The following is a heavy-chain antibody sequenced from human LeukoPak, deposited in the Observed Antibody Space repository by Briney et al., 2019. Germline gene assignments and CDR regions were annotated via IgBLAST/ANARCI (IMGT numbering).Heavy chain of an antibody. D-gene: IGHD6-19*01. V-gene: IGHV4-59*01. CDR1: GGSISSYY. Sequence: SETLSLTCTVSGGSISSYYWSWIRQPPGKGLEWIGYIYYSGSTNYNPSLKSRVTISVDTSKNQFSLKLSSVTAADTAVYYCARGGSYSSGWYAKVGYYYYMDVWGKGTTATISS. CDR3: ARGGSYSSGWYAKVGYYYYMDV. J-gene: IGHJ6*03. CDR2: IYYSGST.